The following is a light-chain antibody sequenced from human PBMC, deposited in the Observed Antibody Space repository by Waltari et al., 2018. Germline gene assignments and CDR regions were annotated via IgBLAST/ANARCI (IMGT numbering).Light chain of an antibody. Sequence: QSVLTQPPSVSGVPGQRVTISCTGSSSNIGGGYDVQWYQQLPGTAPKLLICKNHKRPSGVPDRFAGSKSGTSASLAITGLQAEDEADYYCQAYDISLSGSLFGGGTKLTVL. CDR3: QAYDISLSGSL. CDR1: SSNIGGGYD. V-gene: IGLV1-40*01. J-gene: IGLJ2*01. CDR2: KNH.